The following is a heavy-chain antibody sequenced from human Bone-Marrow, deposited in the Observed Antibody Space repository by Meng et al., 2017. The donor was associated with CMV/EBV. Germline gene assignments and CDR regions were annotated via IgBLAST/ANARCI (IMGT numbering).Heavy chain of an antibody. CDR1: GFTFSSYA. D-gene: IGHD3-3*01. CDR2: ISGSGGST. Sequence: GASLKISCAASGFTFSSYAMSWVRQAPGKGLEWVSAISGSGGSTYYADSVKGRFTISRDNSKNTLYLQMNSLRAEDAAVYYCAKDDYDVWSGYQPDYYGMDVWGQGTTVTVSS. J-gene: IGHJ6*02. CDR3: AKDDYDVWSGYQPDYYGMDV. V-gene: IGHV3-23*01.